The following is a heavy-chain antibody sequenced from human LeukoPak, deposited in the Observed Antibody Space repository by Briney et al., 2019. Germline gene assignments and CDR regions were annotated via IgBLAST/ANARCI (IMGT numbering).Heavy chain of an antibody. CDR2: IYYSGST. J-gene: IGHJ5*02. V-gene: IGHV4-61*01. CDR1: GGSVSSGSYY. CDR3: ARSLYGGNSVGWFDP. D-gene: IGHD4-23*01. Sequence: PSETLSLTCTVSGGSVSSGSYYWSWIRQPPGKGLEWIGYIYYSGSTNYNPSLKSRVTISVDTSKNQFSLKLSSVTAADTAVYYCARSLYGGNSVGWFDPWGQGTLVTVSS.